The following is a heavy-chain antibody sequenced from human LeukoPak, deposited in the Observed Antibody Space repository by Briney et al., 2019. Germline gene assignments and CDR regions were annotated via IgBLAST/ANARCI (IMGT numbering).Heavy chain of an antibody. J-gene: IGHJ4*02. D-gene: IGHD7-27*01. CDR3: ARVGANHWGSANFFDY. Sequence: GGSLRLSCAASGFTFSSYWMSWVRQAPGKGLEWVANIKQDGSEKYYVDSVKGRFTISRDNSKNTLYLQMNGLRAEDTAVYYCARVGANHWGSANFFDYWGQGILVTVSS. CDR1: GFTFSSYW. V-gene: IGHV3-7*03. CDR2: IKQDGSEK.